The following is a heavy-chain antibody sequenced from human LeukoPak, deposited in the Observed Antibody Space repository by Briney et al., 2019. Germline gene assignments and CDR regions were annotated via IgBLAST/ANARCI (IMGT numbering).Heavy chain of an antibody. Sequence: PSETLSLTCTVSGGSISSSTYYWDWIRQPPGQGLEWIGNIYDSGDTYYTPSLKSRVTMFVDTSKNQFSLKLSSVTAADTAVYYCAATDCNGGICYFGYWGQGTLVTVSS. J-gene: IGHJ4*02. CDR3: AATDCNGGICYFGY. CDR2: IYDSGDT. D-gene: IGHD2-15*01. V-gene: IGHV4-39*07. CDR1: GGSISSSTYY.